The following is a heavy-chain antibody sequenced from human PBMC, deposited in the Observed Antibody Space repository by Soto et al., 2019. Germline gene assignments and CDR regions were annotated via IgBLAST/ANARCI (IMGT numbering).Heavy chain of an antibody. CDR1: GGSFSGYY. V-gene: IGHV4-34*01. CDR2: INHSGST. J-gene: IGHJ4*02. D-gene: IGHD4-17*01. Sequence: TLSLTCAVYGGSFSGYYWSWIRQPPGKGLEWIGEINHSGSTNYNPSLKSRVTISVDTSKNQFSLKLSSVTAADTAVYYCAGGWNMTTVQPNSLRFDYWGQGTLVTVSS. CDR3: AGGWNMTTVQPNSLRFDY.